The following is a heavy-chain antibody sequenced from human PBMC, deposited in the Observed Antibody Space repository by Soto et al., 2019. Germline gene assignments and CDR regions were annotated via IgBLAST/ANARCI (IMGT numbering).Heavy chain of an antibody. CDR1: GYMFPIYH. Sequence: PGESLKISCEASGYMFPIYHISWVRQMPGKGLEWVGKIDPTDSRTMYRPSSRARITISVDKSINTAYLEWGRLKASDTAMYYCARHDSNGDFDFCGQGTQVTV. CDR2: IDPTDSRT. CDR3: ARHDSNGDFDF. J-gene: IGHJ4*02. V-gene: IGHV5-10-1*01. D-gene: IGHD2-8*01.